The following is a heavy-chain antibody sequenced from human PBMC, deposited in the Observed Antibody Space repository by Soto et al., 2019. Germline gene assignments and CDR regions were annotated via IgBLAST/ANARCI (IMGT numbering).Heavy chain of an antibody. V-gene: IGHV1-3*01. J-gene: IGHJ4*02. CDR1: GYTFSAYT. D-gene: IGHD1-7*01. CDR2: INAANGDT. CDR3: AKDRGVGRTGTTGPYDY. Sequence: ASVKVSCKASGYTFSAYTTHWVRQAPGQGLEWMGWINAANGDTKYAQKFQGRVTFTGDTSASTAYMELGGLRSEDTAVFYCAKDRGVGRTGTTGPYDYWGQGTLVTLSS.